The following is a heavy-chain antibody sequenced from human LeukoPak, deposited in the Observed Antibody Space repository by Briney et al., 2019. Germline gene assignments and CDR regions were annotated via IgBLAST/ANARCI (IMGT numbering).Heavy chain of an antibody. CDR1: GGSFSGYY. D-gene: IGHD2-2*01. CDR2: INHSGST. J-gene: IGHJ5*02. CDR3: ASGVVPAIRGGWFDP. V-gene: IGHV4-34*01. Sequence: SETLSLTCAVYGGSFSGYYWSWIRQPPGKGLEWIGKINHSGSTNYNPSLKSRVTISVDTSRNQFSLKLSSVTAADTAVCYCASGVVPAIRGGWFDPWGQGTLVTVSS.